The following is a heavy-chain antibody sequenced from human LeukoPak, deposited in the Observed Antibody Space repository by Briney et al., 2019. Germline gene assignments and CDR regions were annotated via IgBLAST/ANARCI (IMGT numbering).Heavy chain of an antibody. D-gene: IGHD3-10*01. J-gene: IGHJ4*02. CDR2: IYYSGNT. Sequence: SETLSLTCTVSGGSISSYYWSWIRQPPGKGLEWIGYIYYSGNTNYNPSLKGRVPISVDTSKNQFSLELSSVTAVDTAVYYCARGTSSQLWFVYWGQGTLVTVS. CDR1: GGSISSYY. CDR3: ARGTSSQLWFVY. V-gene: IGHV4-59*01.